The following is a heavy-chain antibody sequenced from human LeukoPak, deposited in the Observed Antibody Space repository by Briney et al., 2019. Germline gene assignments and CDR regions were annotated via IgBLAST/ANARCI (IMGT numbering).Heavy chain of an antibody. D-gene: IGHD6-19*01. Sequence: ASVKVSCKASGYTFTGYYMHWVRQAPGQGLEWMGWINPNSGGTNYAQKFQGRVTMTRDTSISTAYMELSRLRSDDTAVYYCARDRHMRHSSGWYFGPGSNAFDIWGQGTMVTVSS. V-gene: IGHV1-2*02. CDR1: GYTFTGYY. CDR2: INPNSGGT. CDR3: ARDRHMRHSSGWYFGPGSNAFDI. J-gene: IGHJ3*02.